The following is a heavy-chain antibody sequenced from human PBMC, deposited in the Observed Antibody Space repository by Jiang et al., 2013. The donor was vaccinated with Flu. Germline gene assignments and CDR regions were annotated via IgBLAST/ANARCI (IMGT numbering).Heavy chain of an antibody. Sequence: TLTCTFSGFSLSTSGMCVSWIRQPPGKALEWLARIDWDDDKYYNTSLKTRLTISKDTSKNQVVLTMTNMDPVDTATYYCARIRRGSYYERWFDAWGQGTVVTVSS. D-gene: IGHD1-26*01. CDR2: IDWDDDK. V-gene: IGHV2-70*11. CDR1: GFSLSTSGMC. CDR3: ARIRRGSYYERWFDA. J-gene: IGHJ5*02.